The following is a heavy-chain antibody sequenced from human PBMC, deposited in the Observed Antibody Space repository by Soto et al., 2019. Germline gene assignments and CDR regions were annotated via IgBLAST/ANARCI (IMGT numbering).Heavy chain of an antibody. D-gene: IGHD3-10*01. Sequence: SETLSITCSVYVGSISSSSYYWGWIRQPPGKGLEWIGSIYYSGSTYYNPSLKSRVTISVDTSKNQCFLKLSSVTAADTAVYYCARIIMVRGVSKDYYFDFWGQGALVTVSS. J-gene: IGHJ4*02. CDR1: VGSISSSSYY. CDR3: ARIIMVRGVSKDYYFDF. V-gene: IGHV4-39*01. CDR2: IYYSGST.